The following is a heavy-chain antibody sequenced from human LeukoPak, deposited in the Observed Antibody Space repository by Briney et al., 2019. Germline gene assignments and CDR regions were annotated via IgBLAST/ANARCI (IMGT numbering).Heavy chain of an antibody. V-gene: IGHV4-4*08. CDR3: VREHVSPGLSNWFDP. D-gene: IGHD3-16*01. J-gene: IGHJ5*02. CDR2: VSSSGRT. Sequence: SETLSLTCTVSGGSISSYYWSWIRQPPGKGLEWIGRVSSSGRTTYNPSLKSRLTISITTSKNQFSLKVTSVTASDTAMYYWVREHVSPGLSNWFDPWGQGTLVTVSS. CDR1: GGSISSYY.